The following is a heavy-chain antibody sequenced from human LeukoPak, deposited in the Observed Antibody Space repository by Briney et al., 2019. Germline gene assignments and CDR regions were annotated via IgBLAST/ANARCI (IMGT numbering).Heavy chain of an antibody. CDR1: GFSFNAYW. J-gene: IGHJ4*02. CDR3: ATFGLVAALDL. V-gene: IGHV3-7*01. Sequence: GGSLRLSCAAPGFSFNAYWMAWVRQAPGTGLEWVANINPAGSETFHVDPVKGRFSNSRDHAKNLVYLQMNSLRAEDTAVYYCATFGLVAALDLWGQGTLVTVSS. CDR2: INPAGSET. D-gene: IGHD5-12*01.